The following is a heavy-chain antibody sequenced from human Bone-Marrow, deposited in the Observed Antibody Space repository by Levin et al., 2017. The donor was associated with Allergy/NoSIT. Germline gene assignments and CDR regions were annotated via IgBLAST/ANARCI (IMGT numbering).Heavy chain of an antibody. V-gene: IGHV3-23*01. CDR1: GFTFSTYA. CDR2: ITNAGGNT. D-gene: IGHD3-3*01. CDR3: VGGYYIGYYQYGMDV. J-gene: IGHJ6*02. Sequence: AGGSLRLSCAASGFTFSTYAMNWVRQAPGKGLEWVSSITNAGGNTKYADSVKGRFTISRDNSKNTLYLEMNSLRAEDTAEYYCVGGYYIGYYQYGMDVWGQGTTVTVSS.